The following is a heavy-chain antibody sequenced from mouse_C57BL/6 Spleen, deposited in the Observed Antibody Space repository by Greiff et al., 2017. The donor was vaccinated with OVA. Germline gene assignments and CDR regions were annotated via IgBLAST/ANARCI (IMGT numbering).Heavy chain of an antibody. CDR2: IYPRDGST. CDR3: AYFSEDYYYGSYYFDY. CDR1: GYTFTDHT. Sequence: QVQLQQSDAELVKPGASVKISCKVSGYTFTDHTIHWMKQRPEQGLEWIGYIYPRDGSTKYNEKFKGKATLTADKSSSTAYMQLNSLTSEDSAVYFCAYFSEDYYYGSYYFDYWGQGTTLTVSS. D-gene: IGHD1-1*01. J-gene: IGHJ2*01. V-gene: IGHV1-78*01.